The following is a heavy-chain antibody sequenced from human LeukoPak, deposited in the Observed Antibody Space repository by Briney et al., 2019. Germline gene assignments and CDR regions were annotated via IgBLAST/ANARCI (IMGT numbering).Heavy chain of an antibody. CDR2: IYYSGST. D-gene: IGHD2-2*01. J-gene: IGHJ5*02. Sequence: PSETLSLTCTVSGGSISSSSYYWGWIRQPPGKGLEWIGSIYYSGSTHYNPSLKSRVTMSVDTSKNQFSLKLSSVTAADTAVYYCARDRGWIRGVVVPAATVPWFDPWGQGTLVTVSS. CDR1: GGSISSSSYY. V-gene: IGHV4-39*07. CDR3: ARDRGWIRGVVVPAATVPWFDP.